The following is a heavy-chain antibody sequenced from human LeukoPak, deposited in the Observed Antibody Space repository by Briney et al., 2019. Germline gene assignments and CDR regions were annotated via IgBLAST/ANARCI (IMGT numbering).Heavy chain of an antibody. V-gene: IGHV4-59*01. J-gene: IGHJ5*02. CDR3: ARSLYYDISTGYRNWFDP. D-gene: IGHD3-9*01. Sequence: SETLSLTCTVSGGSISSYYWSWVRQPPGKGLEGMGYIYYSGSTNYNPSLKSQVTISVDTSKNQFSLKLSSVTAADTAVYYCARSLYYDISTGYRNWFDPWGQGTLVTVSS. CDR2: IYYSGST. CDR1: GGSISSYY.